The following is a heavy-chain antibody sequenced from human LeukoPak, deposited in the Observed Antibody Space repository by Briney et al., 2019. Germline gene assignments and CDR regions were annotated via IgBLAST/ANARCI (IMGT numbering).Heavy chain of an antibody. J-gene: IGHJ4*02. D-gene: IGHD3-10*01. V-gene: IGHV4-59*01. CDR1: GGSIRSYY. CDR3: ARLLSMVRGVVDYFDY. CDR2: IYYSGST. Sequence: SETLSLTCTVSGGSIRSYYWSWIRQPPGKGLEWIGDIYYSGSTNYNPSLKSRVTISVDTSKNQFSLKLSSVTAADTAVYYCARLLSMVRGVVDYFDYWGQGTLVTVSS.